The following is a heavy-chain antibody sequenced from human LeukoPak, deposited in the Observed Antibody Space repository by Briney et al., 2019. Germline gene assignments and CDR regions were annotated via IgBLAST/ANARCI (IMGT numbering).Heavy chain of an antibody. Sequence: GGSLRLSCAASGFIFSTYTMNWVRQAPGKGLEWVSSISSNDAFIYYADSVKGRFTISRDDSRNTLYLQMNSLRGDDTAVYYCAKDVGKWESLHFFDYWGQGTLVTVSS. J-gene: IGHJ4*02. D-gene: IGHD1-26*01. V-gene: IGHV3-21*04. CDR3: AKDVGKWESLHFFDY. CDR2: ISSNDAFI. CDR1: GFIFSTYT.